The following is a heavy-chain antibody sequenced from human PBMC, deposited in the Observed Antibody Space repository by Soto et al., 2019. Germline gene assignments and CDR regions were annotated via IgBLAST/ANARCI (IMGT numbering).Heavy chain of an antibody. V-gene: IGHV3-21*01. CDR3: TRRDNSGYYFFDS. CDR1: GCTFSTHG. J-gene: IGHJ4*02. Sequence: EGQLVESGGGLVKPGGSLRLSCAASGCTFSTHGMNWVRQAPGKGLEWVSSISSGSYIYYADSVKGRFAISRDNAKNSLYLQMNSLRAEDTAMYYCTRRDNSGYYFFDSWGQGTLVTVSS. CDR2: ISSGSYI. D-gene: IGHD6-19*01.